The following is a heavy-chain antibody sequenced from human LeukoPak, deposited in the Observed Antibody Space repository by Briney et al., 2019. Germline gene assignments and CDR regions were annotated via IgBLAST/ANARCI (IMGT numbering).Heavy chain of an antibody. CDR3: AKDDRGNEAPFDY. Sequence: PGRSLRLSCAASGFTFSNYDMHWVRQAPGKGLEWVAVISYDGTNKYYADSVKGRFTISRDSSKNTLHLQMNSLRAEDTAVYYCAKDDRGNEAPFDYWGQGTLVTVSS. CDR1: GFTFSNYD. V-gene: IGHV3-30*18. CDR2: ISYDGTNK. J-gene: IGHJ4*02.